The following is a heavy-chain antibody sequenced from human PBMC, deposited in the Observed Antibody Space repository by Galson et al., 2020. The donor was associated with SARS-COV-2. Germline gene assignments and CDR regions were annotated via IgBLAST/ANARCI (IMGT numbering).Heavy chain of an antibody. Sequence: GGSLRLSCAASGFTFSSYGMHWVRQAPGKGLEWVAVIWYDGSNKYYADSVKGRFTISRDNSKNTLYLQMNSLRAEDTAVYYCAREDGLDSSGSVDYWGQGTLVTVSS. D-gene: IGHD6-19*01. CDR2: IWYDGSNK. J-gene: IGHJ4*02. CDR3: AREDGLDSSGSVDY. CDR1: GFTFSSYG. V-gene: IGHV3-33*01.